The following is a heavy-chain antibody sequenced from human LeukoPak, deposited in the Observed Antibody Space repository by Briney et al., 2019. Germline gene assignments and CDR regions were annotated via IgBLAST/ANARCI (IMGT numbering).Heavy chain of an antibody. CDR2: IDPNSGDT. Sequence: GASVKVSCKASGYTFIDYYMHWVRQAPGQGLEWMGWIDPNSGDTTYAQRFQGRVTLTRDTSISTAYMELSRLGSDDTAVYYGAKGLEIGLVDPWGQGTMVNVSS. V-gene: IGHV1-2*02. CDR3: AKGLEIGLVDP. CDR1: GYTFIDYY. D-gene: IGHD1-1*01. J-gene: IGHJ5*02.